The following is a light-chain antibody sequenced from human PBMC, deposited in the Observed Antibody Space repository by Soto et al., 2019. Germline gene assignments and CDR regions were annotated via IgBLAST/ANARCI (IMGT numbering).Light chain of an antibody. CDR3: QQYGSSPRT. V-gene: IGKV3-20*01. CDR2: GAS. J-gene: IGKJ1*01. Sequence: EIMLTQSPGTLSLSPGERATLSCRASQNIFNLYLAWYQQRPGQGPRLLIHGASTRATGIPERFSGSGYGTDFSLTISSLDLDDFAVYYCQQYGSSPRTFGQGTKVELK. CDR1: QNIFNLY.